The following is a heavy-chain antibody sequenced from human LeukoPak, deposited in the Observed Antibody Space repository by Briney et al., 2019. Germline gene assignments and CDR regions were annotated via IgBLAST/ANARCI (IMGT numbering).Heavy chain of an antibody. D-gene: IGHD2-2*01. V-gene: IGHV1-2*06. J-gene: IGHJ4*02. CDR1: GYTFTGYY. Sequence: ASVKVSCKASGYTFTGYYVHWVRQAPGLGLEWMGRINPNSGGTNYAQKFQGRVTITRETSISTAYMELSRLRSDDTAVYYCARNSGGIVVVPTAAPDYWGQGTLVTVSS. CDR3: ARNSGGIVVVPTAAPDY. CDR2: INPNSGGT.